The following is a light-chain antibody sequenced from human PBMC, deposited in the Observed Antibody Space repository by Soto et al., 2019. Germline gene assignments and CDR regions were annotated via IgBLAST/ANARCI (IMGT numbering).Light chain of an antibody. CDR3: QQRSNWPPT. J-gene: IGKJ5*01. Sequence: EIVMTQSPATLSVSPWELATLSCRASQAVSSYLAWYQQKPGQAPRLLIYDASNRATGIPARFSGSGSGTDFTLTISSLEPEDFAVYYCQQRSNWPPTFGQGTRLEIK. CDR1: QAVSSY. CDR2: DAS. V-gene: IGKV3-11*01.